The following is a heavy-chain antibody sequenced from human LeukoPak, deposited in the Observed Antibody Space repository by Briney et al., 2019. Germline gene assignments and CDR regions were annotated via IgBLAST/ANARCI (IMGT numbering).Heavy chain of an antibody. Sequence: HPGGSLRLSCAASGFTFSSYWMSWVRQAPGKGLEWVANIKQDGSEKYYVDSVKGRFTISRDNAKNTLFLQMNSLRADDTAVYYCAREERGDTAMVTFPDHWGQGTLVTVSS. J-gene: IGHJ4*02. CDR1: GFTFSSYW. V-gene: IGHV3-7*01. CDR2: IKQDGSEK. CDR3: AREERGDTAMVTFPDH. D-gene: IGHD5-18*01.